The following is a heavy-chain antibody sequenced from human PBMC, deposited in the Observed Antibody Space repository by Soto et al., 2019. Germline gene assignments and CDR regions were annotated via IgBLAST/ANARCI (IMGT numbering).Heavy chain of an antibody. D-gene: IGHD6-13*01. CDR2: IYYSGST. Sequence: PSETLSLTCTVSGRSISSYYWSWLRQPPGKGLEWIGYIYYSGSTNYNPSLKSRVTISVDTSKNQFSLKLSAVTAADTAVYYCARALAAADHYTAYYEMYTWGIEDTLTVSS. CDR1: GRSISSYY. J-gene: IGHJ6*04. V-gene: IGHV4-59*01. CDR3: ARALAAADHYTAYYEMYT.